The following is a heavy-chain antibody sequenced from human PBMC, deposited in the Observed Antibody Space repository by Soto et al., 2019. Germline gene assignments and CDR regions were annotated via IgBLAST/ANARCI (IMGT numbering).Heavy chain of an antibody. V-gene: IGHV3-15*01. CDR1: GFTFSNAW. D-gene: IGHD5-12*01. J-gene: IGHJ4*02. CDR3: KKDCRQRGDRGYDRDY. CDR2: IKSKTGGKTT. Sequence: GGSLRLSCAASGFTFSNAWMSWVRQAPGKGLEWVGRIKSKTGGKTTDYAAPVKGRFTRSRDDSKNTLYLHMNSMKNEATVGYYRKKDCRQRGDRGYDRDYWGQGTLVTVSS.